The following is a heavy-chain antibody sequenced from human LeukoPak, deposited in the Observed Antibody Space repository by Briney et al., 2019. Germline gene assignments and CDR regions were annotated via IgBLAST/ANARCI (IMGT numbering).Heavy chain of an antibody. V-gene: IGHV1-18*01. CDR2: ISAYNGNT. CDR1: GYTFTSYG. J-gene: IGHJ5*02. CDR3: ARDRGYYYGSGSLSTEIDP. Sequence: ASVKVSCKASGYTFTSYGISWVRQAPGQGLEWMGWISAYNGNTNYAQKLQGRVTMTTDTSTSTAYMELRSLRSDDTAVYYCARDRGYYYGSGSLSTEIDPWGQGTLVIVSS. D-gene: IGHD3-10*01.